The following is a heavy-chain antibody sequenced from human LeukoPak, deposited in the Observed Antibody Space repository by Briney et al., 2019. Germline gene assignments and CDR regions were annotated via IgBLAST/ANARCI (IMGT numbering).Heavy chain of an antibody. V-gene: IGHV1-69*04. Sequence: SVKVSCKASGGTFSSYAISWVRQAPGQGLEWMGRIIPILGIANYAQKFQGRVTITADKSTSTAYMELSSLRSEDTAVYYCAREGWLTIFGVDHNGPFDPWGQGTLVTVSS. CDR1: GGTFSSYA. D-gene: IGHD3-3*01. CDR3: AREGWLTIFGVDHNGPFDP. CDR2: IIPILGIA. J-gene: IGHJ5*02.